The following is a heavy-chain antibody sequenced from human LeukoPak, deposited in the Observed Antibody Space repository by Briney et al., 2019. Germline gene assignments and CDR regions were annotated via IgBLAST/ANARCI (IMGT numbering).Heavy chain of an antibody. D-gene: IGHD3-16*02. CDR2: IYYSGST. V-gene: IGHV4-39*07. J-gene: IGHJ4*02. CDR3: ARRTGSYRHGSYYFDF. CDR1: GGSISSSSYY. Sequence: SETLSLTCTVSGGSISSSSYYWGWIRQPPGKGLEWIGSIYYSGSTHFNPSLKSRVTISVDTSKNQFSLKLNSVTAADTAVYYCARRTGSYRHGSYYFDFWGQGTLVTVSS.